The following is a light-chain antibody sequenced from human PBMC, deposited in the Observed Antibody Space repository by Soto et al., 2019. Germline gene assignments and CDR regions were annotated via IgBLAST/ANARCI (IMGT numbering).Light chain of an antibody. CDR2: DVS. Sequence: QSALTQPASVSGSPGQSITISCTGTCSDVGGYNYVSWYQQHPGKAPKLMIYDVSNRPSGVSNRFSGSRSGNTASLTISGLQAEDEADYYCSSYTSSSTVVFGGGTKVTVL. V-gene: IGLV2-14*01. CDR1: CSDVGGYNY. CDR3: SSYTSSSTVV. J-gene: IGLJ2*01.